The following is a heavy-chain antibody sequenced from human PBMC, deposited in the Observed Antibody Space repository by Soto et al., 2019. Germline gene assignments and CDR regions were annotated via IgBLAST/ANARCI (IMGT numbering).Heavy chain of an antibody. CDR2: VWNDGNTK. CDR1: GFSVSNYG. Sequence: QVQLVESGGGVVQPGQSLRLSCAASGFSVSNYGMHWVRQAPGKGLEWVAVVWNDGNTKHYGDSVKGRLNISRDNSKNTLELQMSSLRGEYTAVYYGARGEAWTDEAFAIWGQGTMVTVSS. D-gene: IGHD5-12*01. V-gene: IGHV3-33*01. CDR3: ARGEAWTDEAFAI. J-gene: IGHJ3*02.